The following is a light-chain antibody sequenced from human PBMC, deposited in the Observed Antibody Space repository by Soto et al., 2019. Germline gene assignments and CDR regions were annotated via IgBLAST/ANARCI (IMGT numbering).Light chain of an antibody. V-gene: IGKV3-15*01. CDR1: QSVSFK. CDR3: QQYYNWPPIT. Sequence: EIVMTQSPATLSVSPGERATLSCRASQSVSFKLAWYQQKPGQAPRLVIYDTSTRATGIPARFSGSGSGTEFTLTISSLQSEDFAVYYCQQYYNWPPITFGQGTRWRL. J-gene: IGKJ5*01. CDR2: DTS.